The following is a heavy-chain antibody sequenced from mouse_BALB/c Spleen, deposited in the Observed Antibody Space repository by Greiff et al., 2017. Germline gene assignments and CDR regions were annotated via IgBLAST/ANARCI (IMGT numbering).Heavy chain of an antibody. CDR1: GYTFTSYW. CDR2: INPSTGYT. V-gene: IGHV1-7*01. D-gene: IGHD2-2*01. Sequence: QVQLKQSGAELAKPGASVKMSCKASGYTFTSYWMHWVKQRPGQGLEWIGYINPSTGYTEYNQKFKDKATLTADKSSSTAYMQLSSLTSEDSAVYYCARGLRGFDYWGQGTTLTVSS. CDR3: ARGLRGFDY. J-gene: IGHJ2*01.